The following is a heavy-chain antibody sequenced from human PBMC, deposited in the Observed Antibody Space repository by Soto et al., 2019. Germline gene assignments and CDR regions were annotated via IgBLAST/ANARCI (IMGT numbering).Heavy chain of an antibody. CDR2: IWYDGSNK. D-gene: IGHD3-22*01. J-gene: IGHJ5*02. CDR3: ARESIQLDDSSGYQPRNWFDP. CDR1: GFTFSSYG. V-gene: IGHV3-33*01. Sequence: QVQLVESGGGVVQPGRSLRLSCAASGFTFSSYGMHWVRQAPGKGLEWVAVIWYDGSNKYYADSVKGRFTISRDNSKNTLYLQMNSLRAEDTAVYYCARESIQLDDSSGYQPRNWFDPWGQGTLVTVSS.